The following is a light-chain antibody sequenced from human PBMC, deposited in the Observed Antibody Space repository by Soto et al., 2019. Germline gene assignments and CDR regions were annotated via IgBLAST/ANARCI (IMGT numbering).Light chain of an antibody. V-gene: IGKV1-39*01. J-gene: IGKJ1*01. CDR3: QQSYSTPQT. CDR1: QSISSY. Sequence: DIQMTQSPSSLSASVGDRVTITCRASQSISSYLNWYQQKPGKAPKLLIYAASSLQSGVPSRFSGSGSGTDFTLTIISLQPEDFATYSCQQSYSTPQTFGQGTKVEI. CDR2: AAS.